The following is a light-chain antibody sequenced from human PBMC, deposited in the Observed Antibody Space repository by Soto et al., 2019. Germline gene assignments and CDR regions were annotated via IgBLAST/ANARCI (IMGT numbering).Light chain of an antibody. CDR2: GAS. CDR1: QSVSSSY. V-gene: IGKV3-20*01. J-gene: IGKJ1*01. Sequence: EIVLTQSPGTLSLSPGERATLSCRSSQSVSSSYLAWYQQQPGQAPRLLIYGASSRATGIPDRFSGSGSGTDFTLTISRLEPEDFAVYYCHQYGRTFGQGTKVEIK. CDR3: HQYGRT.